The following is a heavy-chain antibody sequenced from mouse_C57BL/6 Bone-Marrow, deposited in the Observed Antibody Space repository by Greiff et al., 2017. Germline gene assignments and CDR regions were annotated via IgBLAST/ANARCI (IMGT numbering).Heavy chain of an antibody. Sequence: QVQLKESGPGLVAPSQSLSITCTVSGFSLTSYGVHWVRQPPGKGLEWLVVIWSDGSTTYNSALKSRLSISKDNSKSQVFLKMNSLQTDDTAMYXCARHDYYGSSYAMHSWGPGTSVPVSS. D-gene: IGHD1-1*01. CDR2: IWSDGST. J-gene: IGHJ4*01. V-gene: IGHV2-6-1*01. CDR1: GFSLTSYG. CDR3: ARHDYYGSSYAMHS.